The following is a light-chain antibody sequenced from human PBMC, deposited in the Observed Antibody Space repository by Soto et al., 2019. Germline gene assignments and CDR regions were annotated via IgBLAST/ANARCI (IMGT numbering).Light chain of an antibody. CDR3: QVYGSSPKT. V-gene: IGKV3-20*01. J-gene: IGKJ1*01. CDR2: GVC. CDR1: QPVNSGY. Sequence: IVLTQSPGTLSLSPGEGATLSCRASQPVNSGYLAWYQQKPGQAPRLLMYGVCTRDTGIPDRFSGSGAGTDFTLTISRLEPGDFALYYCQVYGSSPKTFGQGTKVEFK.